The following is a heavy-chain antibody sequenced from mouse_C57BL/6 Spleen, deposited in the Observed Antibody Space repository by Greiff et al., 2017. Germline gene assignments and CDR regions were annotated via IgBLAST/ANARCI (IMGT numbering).Heavy chain of an antibody. D-gene: IGHD4-1*01. Sequence: QVQLQQPGAELVRPGSSVKLSCKASGYTFTSYWMDWVKQRPGQGLEWIGHIYPYDGGTTYNQKFKDKATLTVDKSSSTAYMQLSSLTSEDSAVYSCASWDAGDYWGQGTTLTVSS. J-gene: IGHJ2*01. V-gene: IGHV1-61*01. CDR1: GYTFTSYW. CDR2: IYPYDGGT. CDR3: ASWDAGDY.